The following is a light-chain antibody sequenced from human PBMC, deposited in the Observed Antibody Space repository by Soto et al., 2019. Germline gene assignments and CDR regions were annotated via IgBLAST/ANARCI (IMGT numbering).Light chain of an antibody. CDR3: QQYSNTPQS. CDR2: WAS. CDR1: QSVLYSSNNKNY. J-gene: IGKJ1*01. V-gene: IGKV4-1*01. Sequence: DIVMTQSPDSLAVSLGERATINRKSSQSVLYSSNNKNYLAWYQQKPGQPPRLLIYWASTRESGVPDRFSGSGSGTDFTLTISSLQAEDVAVYYCQQYSNTPQSFGQGTKVEIK.